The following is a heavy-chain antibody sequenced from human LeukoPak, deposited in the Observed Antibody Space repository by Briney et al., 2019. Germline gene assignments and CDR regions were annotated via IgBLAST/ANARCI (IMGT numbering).Heavy chain of an antibody. CDR3: ARDGTGITIFGVVTYYMDV. V-gene: IGHV1-2*02. D-gene: IGHD3-3*01. Sequence: ASVKVSCKASVYTFTGYYMHWVRQAPGQGLEWMGWINPNSGGTNYAQKFQGRVTMTRDTSISTAYMELSRLRSDDTAVYYCARDGTGITIFGVVTYYMDVWGKGTTVTVSS. J-gene: IGHJ6*03. CDR2: INPNSGGT. CDR1: VYTFTGYY.